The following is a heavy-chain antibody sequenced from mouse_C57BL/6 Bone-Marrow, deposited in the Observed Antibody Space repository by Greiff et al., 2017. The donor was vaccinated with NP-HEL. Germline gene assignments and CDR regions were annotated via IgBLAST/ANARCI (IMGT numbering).Heavy chain of an antibody. CDR3: ARAYGNYVGFAY. D-gene: IGHD2-1*01. CDR1: GYAFTNYL. J-gene: IGHJ3*01. Sequence: VQLQQSGAELVRPGTSVKVSCKASGYAFTNYLIEWVKQRPGQGLEWIGVINPGSGGTNYNEKFQGKGTLTADKSSSTAYMQLSSLTSEDSAVYFCARAYGNYVGFAYWGQGTLVTVSA. V-gene: IGHV1-54*01. CDR2: INPGSGGT.